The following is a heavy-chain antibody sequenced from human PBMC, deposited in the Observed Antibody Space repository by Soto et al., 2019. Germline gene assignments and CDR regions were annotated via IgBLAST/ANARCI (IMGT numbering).Heavy chain of an antibody. CDR2: IKQNGSQK. CDR3: ARSNYDFWSGGSLDI. CDR1: GFSFSSYL. J-gene: IGHJ3*02. D-gene: IGHD3-3*01. Sequence: GGSLRLSCAASGFSFSSYLMNWVRQAPGKGLEWVANIKQNGSQKYYVDSVKGRFTISRDNAKNSLYLQMNSLRAEDTAIYYCARSNYDFWSGGSLDIWGQGTMVTVSS. V-gene: IGHV3-7*03.